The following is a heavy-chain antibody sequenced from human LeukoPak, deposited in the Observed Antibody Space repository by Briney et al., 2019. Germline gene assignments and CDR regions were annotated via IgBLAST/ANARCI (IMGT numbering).Heavy chain of an antibody. Sequence: ASVKVSCKASGYTFTGYYMHWVRQAPGQGLEWMGWINPNSGGTNYAQKFQGRVTMTRDTSISTAYMELSRLRSDDTAVYYCAADSHCSSTSCFDYYYYCYMDVWGKGTTVIVSS. CDR1: GYTFTGYY. J-gene: IGHJ6*03. CDR2: INPNSGGT. V-gene: IGHV1-2*02. D-gene: IGHD2-2*01. CDR3: AADSHCSSTSCFDYYYYCYMDV.